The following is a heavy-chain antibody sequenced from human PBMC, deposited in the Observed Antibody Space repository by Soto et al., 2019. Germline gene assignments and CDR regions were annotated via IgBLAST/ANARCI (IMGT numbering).Heavy chain of an antibody. CDR3: ARNLRWEPQFDN. CDR2: IWFDESDN. V-gene: IGHV3-33*01. CDR1: GFNFNTYG. D-gene: IGHD4-17*01. J-gene: IGHJ4*02. Sequence: ESVGGVVQPGTSLRLSCVASGFNFNTYGMHWVRQAPGKGLEWVAVIWFDESDNYYADSVKGRFTISRDSSKNTLYLHMNSLRDEDTAVYYCARNLRWEPQFDNWGQGTLVTVSS.